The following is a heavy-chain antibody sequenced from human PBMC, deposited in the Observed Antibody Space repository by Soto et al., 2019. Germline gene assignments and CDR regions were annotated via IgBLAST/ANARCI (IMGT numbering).Heavy chain of an antibody. D-gene: IGHD4-17*01. J-gene: IGHJ5*02. Sequence: QVQLVQSGAEVKSPGASVQVSCRASGYTFPNYAINWVRQAPGQGLEWVGWMKPQTGATGYAQKFQGRVILTRDTSISTAYMEMSSRTSDDTAVYYCTRDYGGNSGWFDPWGQGTLVVVSS. CDR3: TRDYGGNSGWFDP. CDR2: MKPQTGAT. CDR1: GYTFPNYA. V-gene: IGHV1-8*01.